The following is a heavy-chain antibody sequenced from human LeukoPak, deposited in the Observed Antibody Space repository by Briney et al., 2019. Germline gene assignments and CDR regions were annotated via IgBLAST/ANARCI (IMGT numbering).Heavy chain of an antibody. V-gene: IGHV3-74*01. CDR3: ATVSEY. CDR1: GFTLNSYC. CDR2: INHDGTGT. J-gene: IGHJ4*02. Sequence: TGRSLRLFRAACGFTLNSYCMHWVGQGPGKGLVWVSGINHDGTGTDYADSDKGRFTISRDNATNTVDLQMNGLRAEDTTVYYCATVSEYWGQGTLVTVSS.